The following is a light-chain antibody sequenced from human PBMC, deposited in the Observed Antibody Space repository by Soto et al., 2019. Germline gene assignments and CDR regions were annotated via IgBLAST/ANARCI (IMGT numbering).Light chain of an antibody. CDR1: SGNIGAYNF. CDR3: CSYAGGYTFV. Sequence: QAVLTQPRSVSGSLGQSVAISCTGASGNIGAYNFVSCYQLHPDKAPKVIIYDATKRPSGVPDRFSGSKSGNTASLTISGLQAEDEADYYCCSYAGGYTFVFGNGTKVTVL. CDR2: DAT. J-gene: IGLJ1*01. V-gene: IGLV2-11*01.